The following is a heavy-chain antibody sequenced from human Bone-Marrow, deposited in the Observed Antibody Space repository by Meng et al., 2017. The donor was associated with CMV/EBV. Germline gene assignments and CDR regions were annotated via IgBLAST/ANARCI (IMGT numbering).Heavy chain of an antibody. CDR1: GGSVSSGSYY. CDR2: IYYSGST. CDR3: AREVYYYDSSGYVD. V-gene: IGHV4-61*01. Sequence: SETLSLTCTVSGGSVSSGSYYWSWIRQSPGKGLEWIGYIYYSGSTNYNPSLKSRVTISVDTSKNQFSLKLSSVTAADTAVYYCAREVYYYDSSGYVDWGQGTLVTVSS. D-gene: IGHD3-22*01. J-gene: IGHJ4*02.